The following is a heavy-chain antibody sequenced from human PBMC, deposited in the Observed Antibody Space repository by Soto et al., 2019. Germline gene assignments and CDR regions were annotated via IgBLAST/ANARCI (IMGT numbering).Heavy chain of an antibody. Sequence: QVQLKESGPGLVKPADTLSLKCTVSGGSITPYYWSWIRQTPGGGLEWIGYVSYNVNTNYNPSLKSRVSISADTSKNEFSLKLTSLTAADAAIYFCARQQYTVVTAFDVWGQGTMVAVSS. D-gene: IGHD2-15*01. J-gene: IGHJ3*01. CDR1: GGSITPYY. CDR3: ARQQYTVVTAFDV. CDR2: VSYNVNT. V-gene: IGHV4-59*07.